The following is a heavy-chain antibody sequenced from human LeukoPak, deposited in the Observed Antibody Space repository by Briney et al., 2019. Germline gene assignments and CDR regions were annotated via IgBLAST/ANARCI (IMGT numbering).Heavy chain of an antibody. CDR2: ISSSSSYI. CDR1: GFTFSTYS. CDR3: ARRGQQLGGPFDY. V-gene: IGHV3-21*01. J-gene: IGHJ4*02. D-gene: IGHD6-13*01. Sequence: GGSLRLSCAVSGFTFSTYSLNWVRQAPGKGLEWVSSISSSSSYIYYADSVKGRFTISRDNAKNSLYLQMNSLRAEDTAVYYCARRGQQLGGPFDYWGKGTLVTVSS.